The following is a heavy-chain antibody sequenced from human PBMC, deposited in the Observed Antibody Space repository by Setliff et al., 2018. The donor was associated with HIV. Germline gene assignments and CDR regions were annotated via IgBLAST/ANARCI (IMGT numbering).Heavy chain of an antibody. CDR1: GGSSYY. D-gene: IGHD6-19*01. V-gene: IGHV4-39*01. CDR3: ARQGSSGLGYAFDI. CDR2: IYYSGST. J-gene: IGHJ3*02. Sequence: LSLTCTVSGGSSYYWGWIRQPPGKGLEWIGSIYYSGSTYYYNPALKSRVTISVDTSKNQFSLKLSSVTAADTAAYYCARQGSSGLGYAFDIWGQGTMVTVSS.